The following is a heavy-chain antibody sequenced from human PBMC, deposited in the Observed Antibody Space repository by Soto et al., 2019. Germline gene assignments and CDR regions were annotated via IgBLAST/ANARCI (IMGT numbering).Heavy chain of an antibody. CDR1: GGSFSGYY. CDR2: INHRGST. CDR3: ARDGFCTSTTCRVGNWFDP. V-gene: IGHV4-34*01. Sequence: SETLSLTCVVYGGSFSGYYWSWIRQSPGKGLEWIGGINHRGSTNYNPSLESRVTISVDTSKNQFSLKLPSVTAADAAMYYCARDGFCTSTTCRVGNWFDPWGQGTLVTVSS. J-gene: IGHJ5*02. D-gene: IGHD2-2*01.